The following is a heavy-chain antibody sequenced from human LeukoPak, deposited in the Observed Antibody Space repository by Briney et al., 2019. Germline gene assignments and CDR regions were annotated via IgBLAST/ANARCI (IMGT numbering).Heavy chain of an antibody. CDR3: PRNTMCSGGSCDYYGMDV. D-gene: IGHD2-15*01. CDR2: ISGSGGST. J-gene: IGHJ6*02. Sequence: PGGSLRLSCAASGFTFSSYAMSWVRQAPGKGLEWVSAISGSGGSTYYADSVKGRFTISRDNSKNTLCLQMNSLRAEDTAVYYCPRNTMCSGGSCDYYGMDVWGQGTTVTVSS. CDR1: GFTFSSYA. V-gene: IGHV3-23*01.